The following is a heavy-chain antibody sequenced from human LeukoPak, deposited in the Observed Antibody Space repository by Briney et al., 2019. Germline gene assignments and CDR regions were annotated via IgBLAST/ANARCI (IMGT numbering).Heavy chain of an antibody. D-gene: IGHD5-18*01. CDR3: AKGRDSYRYDMDV. CDR2: IRYDGSNK. V-gene: IGHV3-30*02. Sequence: GGSLRLSCAASGFTFSSYDMHWVRQAPGKGLEWVAFIRYDGSNKYYADSVKGRFTISRDSSKNTLYLQMNSLRAEDTAVYYCAKGRDSYRYDMDVWGQGNTVTVSS. CDR1: GFTFSSYD. J-gene: IGHJ6*02.